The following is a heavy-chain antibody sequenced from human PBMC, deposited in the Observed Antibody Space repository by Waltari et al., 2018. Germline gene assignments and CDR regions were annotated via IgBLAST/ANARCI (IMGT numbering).Heavy chain of an antibody. J-gene: IGHJ4*02. CDR1: GFTFSSYS. CDR2: ISSSSSYI. V-gene: IGHV3-21*01. D-gene: IGHD4-17*01. Sequence: EVQLVESGGGLVKPGGSLRLSCAASGFTFSSYSMHWVRQAPGKGLEWVSSISSSSSYIYYADSVKGRFTISRDNAKNSLYLQMNSLRAEDTAVYYCAREREGDYGGDCWGQGTLVTVSS. CDR3: AREREGDYGGDC.